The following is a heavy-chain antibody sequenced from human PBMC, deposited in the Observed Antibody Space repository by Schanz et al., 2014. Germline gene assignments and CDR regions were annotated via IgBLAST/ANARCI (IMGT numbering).Heavy chain of an antibody. CDR1: GYTFVGYY. CDR3: ARVYRWQHILGHFDS. CDR2: INPDSGDT. J-gene: IGHJ4*02. D-gene: IGHD6-13*01. V-gene: IGHV1-2*02. Sequence: QVQLVQSGPEVKKPGASVRVSCQASGYTFVGYYIHWLRQAPGQGLEWMGWINPDSGDTNYVQNYQGRVTMTRETSITPAYMDLSRLTSDDTAVYYCARVYRWQHILGHFDSWGQGSLVTVSS.